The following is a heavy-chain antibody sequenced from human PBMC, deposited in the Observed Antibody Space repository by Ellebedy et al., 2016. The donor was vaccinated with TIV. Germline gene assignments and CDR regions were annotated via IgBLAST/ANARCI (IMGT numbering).Heavy chain of an antibody. CDR1: GGSVRGYY. D-gene: IGHD1-26*01. J-gene: IGHJ4*02. Sequence: MPSETLSLTCTVSGGSVRGYYWSWIRQPPGRGLEWIGYIFYSGSTNYNPSLKSRVTMSVDTSKNQFSLKLTSVTAADTAVYYCARGLVGAPYYFDHWGLGTLVTVSS. CDR3: ARGLVGAPYYFDH. V-gene: IGHV4-59*08. CDR2: IFYSGST.